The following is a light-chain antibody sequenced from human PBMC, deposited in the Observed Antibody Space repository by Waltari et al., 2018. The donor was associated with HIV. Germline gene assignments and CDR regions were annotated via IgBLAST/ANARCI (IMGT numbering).Light chain of an antibody. Sequence: QSVLTQPPSVSGAPGQRVTLSCTGSDSNIGTHVVHWYQQLPGTAPQLLIYIDNNRPSGVPDRFSASKSGTSASLAISGLQAEDEADYYCQSYDSNLSGSIFGGGTKLTV. J-gene: IGLJ2*01. V-gene: IGLV1-40*01. CDR3: QSYDSNLSGSI. CDR2: IDN. CDR1: DSNIGTHV.